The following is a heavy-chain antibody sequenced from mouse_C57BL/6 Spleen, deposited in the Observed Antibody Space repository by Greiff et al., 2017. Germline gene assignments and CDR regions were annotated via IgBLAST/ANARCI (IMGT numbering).Heavy chain of an antibody. Sequence: VQLQQSGPELVKPGASVKISCKASGYTFTDYYMNWVKQSHGKSLEWIGDINPNNGGTSYNQKFKGKATLTVDKSSSTAYMELRSLTSEDSAVYYCAGITTVVATVRRYFDVWGTGTTVTVSS. D-gene: IGHD1-1*01. CDR3: AGITTVVATVRRYFDV. CDR1: GYTFTDYY. J-gene: IGHJ1*03. V-gene: IGHV1-26*01. CDR2: INPNNGGT.